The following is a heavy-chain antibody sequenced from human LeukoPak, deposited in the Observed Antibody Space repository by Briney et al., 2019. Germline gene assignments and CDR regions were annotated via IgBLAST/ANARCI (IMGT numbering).Heavy chain of an antibody. CDR1: GFTFSSHA. J-gene: IGHJ4*02. CDR3: ARAPTVLVGYCSSSSCQADY. CDR2: IGEDVVST. Sequence: GGSLRLFCAVSGFTFSSHAMRWVRQAPGKGLEWVSAIGEDVVSTYYAESVKGRFTISRDNSKNTLYLQMNSLRVEDTAVYYCARAPTVLVGYCSSSSCQADYWGQGTLVTVSS. V-gene: IGHV3-23*01. D-gene: IGHD2-2*01.